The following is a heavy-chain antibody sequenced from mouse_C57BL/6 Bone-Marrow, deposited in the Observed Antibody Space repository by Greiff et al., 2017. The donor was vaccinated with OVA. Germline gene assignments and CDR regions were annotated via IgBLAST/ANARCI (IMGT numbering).Heavy chain of an antibody. J-gene: IGHJ1*03. V-gene: IGHV1-18*01. CDR1: GYTFTDYN. CDR3: ARGLGRHWYFDV. Sequence: VQLKESGPELVKPGASVKIPCKASGYTFTDYNMDWVKQSHGKSLEWIGDINPNNGGTIYNQKFKGKATLTVDKSSSTAYMELRSLTSEDTAVYYCARGLGRHWYFDVWGTGTTVTVSS. CDR2: INPNNGGT. D-gene: IGHD4-1*01.